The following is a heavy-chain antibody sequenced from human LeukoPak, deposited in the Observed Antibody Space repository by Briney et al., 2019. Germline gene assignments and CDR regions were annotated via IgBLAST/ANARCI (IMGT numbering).Heavy chain of an antibody. D-gene: IGHD6-13*01. CDR1: GFTFSSYW. V-gene: IGHV3-7*01. CDR2: IKRDGSEK. J-gene: IGHJ6*03. CDR3: ARDLSAAAASQYYYYYYMDV. Sequence: GGSLRLSCAASGFTFSSYWMTWVRQAPGKGLEWVANIKRDGSEKHCVDSVRGRFTISRDNAKNSLYLQMNSLRAEDTAVYYCARDLSAAAASQYYYYYYMDVWGKGTTVTISS.